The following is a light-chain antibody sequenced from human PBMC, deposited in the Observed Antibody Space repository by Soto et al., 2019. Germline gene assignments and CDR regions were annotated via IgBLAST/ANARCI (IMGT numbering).Light chain of an antibody. CDR1: QSVSRS. Sequence: EIVLTQSPATLSLSPGERATLSCRASQSVSRSLAWYHQKPGQGPSLLIYGTSTRAGGVPDRFSGGGSGTEFTLTITSLQSEDFAVYYCHQYNGWPRTFGQGTKVDIK. V-gene: IGKV3-15*01. CDR2: GTS. CDR3: HQYNGWPRT. J-gene: IGKJ1*01.